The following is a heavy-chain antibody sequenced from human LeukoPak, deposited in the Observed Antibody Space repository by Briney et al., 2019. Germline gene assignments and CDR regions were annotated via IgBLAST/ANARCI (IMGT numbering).Heavy chain of an antibody. J-gene: IGHJ4*02. CDR3: ARVRPGHYFDY. D-gene: IGHD6-6*01. Sequence: GGALRVSCTASGFTFSIYWMSGGRQAPGEGVEGVASIKEDVSEEHYVASVKGRFTISRDNARNSVHVQMNSLRAKDTAVYFCARVRPGHYFDYWGQGALVTVSS. CDR2: IKEDVSEE. CDR1: GFTFSIYW. V-gene: IGHV3-7*02.